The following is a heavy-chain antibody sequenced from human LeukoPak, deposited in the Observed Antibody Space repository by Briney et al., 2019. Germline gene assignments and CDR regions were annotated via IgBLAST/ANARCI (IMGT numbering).Heavy chain of an antibody. D-gene: IGHD6-13*01. J-gene: IGHJ4*02. V-gene: IGHV3-23*01. CDR2: ISHSGDSP. Sequence: PGGSLRLSCAASGFSFSSYGMSWVRQAPGKGLEWVSGISHSGDSPYYADSVKGWFTISRDNSKNTLFLQMDSLRAEDTAVYYCGQDPSRIAAGRCDYWGQGTRVTVSS. CDR3: GQDPSRIAAGRCDY. CDR1: GFSFSSYG.